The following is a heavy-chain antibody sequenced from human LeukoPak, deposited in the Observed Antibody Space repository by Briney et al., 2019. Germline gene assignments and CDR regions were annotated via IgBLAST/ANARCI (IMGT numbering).Heavy chain of an antibody. Sequence: SETLSLTCTVSGGSISSYYWSWIRQPPGKGLEWIGYIYYSGSTNYNPSLNSRVTISVDTSKNQFSLKLSSVTAADTAVYYCAREIRSGLDYWGQGTLVTVSS. J-gene: IGHJ4*02. V-gene: IGHV4-59*01. CDR3: AREIRSGLDY. CDR2: IYYSGST. D-gene: IGHD6-19*01. CDR1: GGSISSYY.